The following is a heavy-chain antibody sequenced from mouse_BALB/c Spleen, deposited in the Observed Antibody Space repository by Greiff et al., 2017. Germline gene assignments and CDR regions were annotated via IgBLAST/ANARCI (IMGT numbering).Heavy chain of an antibody. CDR1: GYAFTNYL. Sequence: VQLQQSGAELVRPGTSVKVSCKASGYAFTNYLIEWVKQRPGQGLEWIGVINPGSGGTNYNEKFKGKATLTADKSSSTAYMQLSSLTSDDSAVYFCARRGRLYFDVWGAGTTVTVSS. CDR2: INPGSGGT. V-gene: IGHV1-54*01. CDR3: ARRGRLYFDV. D-gene: IGHD3-2*02. J-gene: IGHJ1*01.